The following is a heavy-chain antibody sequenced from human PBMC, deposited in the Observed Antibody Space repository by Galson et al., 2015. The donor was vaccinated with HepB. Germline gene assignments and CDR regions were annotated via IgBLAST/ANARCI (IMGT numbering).Heavy chain of an antibody. J-gene: IGHJ5*02. CDR2: INPNSGGT. D-gene: IGHD2-15*01. CDR3: ARGVVVVVAAVNWFDP. V-gene: IGHV1-2*06. CDR1: GYTFTGYY. Sequence: SVKVSCKASGYTFTGYYMHWVRQAPGQGLEWMGRINPNSGGTNYAQEFQGRVTMTRDTSISTAYMELSRLRSDDTAVYYCARGVVVVVAAVNWFDPWGQGTLVTVSS.